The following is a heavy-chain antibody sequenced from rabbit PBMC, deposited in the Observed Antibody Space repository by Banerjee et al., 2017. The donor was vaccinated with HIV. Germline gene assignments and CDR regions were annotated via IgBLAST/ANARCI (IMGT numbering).Heavy chain of an antibody. Sequence: LEESGGGLVKPGGTLTLTCTVSGFSFSSNWICWVRQAPGKGLEWIACIDTSDGDTDYANWPKGRFTISKTSSTTVTLQMTSLTVADTATYFCAREKSGIVGYDLWGPGTLVTVS. CDR3: AREKSGIVGYDL. D-gene: IGHD6-1*01. V-gene: IGHV1S45*01. CDR1: GFSFSSNW. J-gene: IGHJ4*01. CDR2: IDTSDGDT.